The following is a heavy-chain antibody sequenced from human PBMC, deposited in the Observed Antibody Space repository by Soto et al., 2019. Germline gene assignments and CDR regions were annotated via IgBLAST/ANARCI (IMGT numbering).Heavy chain of an antibody. CDR1: GRPISSSSYY. J-gene: IGHJ6*02. D-gene: IGHD3-3*01. Sequence: SETLSLTCTVSGRPISSSSYYWGWLRQPPGKGLEWIGSIYYSGSTYYNPSLKSRVTISVDTSKNQFSLKLSSVTAADTAVYYCASSLYYDFWSGYYDYYYGMDVWGQGTTVTVS. V-gene: IGHV4-39*01. CDR3: ASSLYYDFWSGYYDYYYGMDV. CDR2: IYYSGST.